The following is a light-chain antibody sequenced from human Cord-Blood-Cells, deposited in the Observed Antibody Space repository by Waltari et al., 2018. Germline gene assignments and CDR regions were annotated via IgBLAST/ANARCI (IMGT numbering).Light chain of an antibody. CDR2: LGS. CDR1: QSLLHSNGYNY. Sequence: DIVMTQSPLSLPVTPGEPASISGRSSQSLLHSNGYNYLDWYLQKPGQSPQLLIYLGSNRASGVPDRFSGSGSGTDFTLKISRVEAEDVGVYYCMQALQTLQTTLTFGGGTKVEIK. J-gene: IGKJ4*01. V-gene: IGKV2-28*01. CDR3: MQALQTLQTTLT.